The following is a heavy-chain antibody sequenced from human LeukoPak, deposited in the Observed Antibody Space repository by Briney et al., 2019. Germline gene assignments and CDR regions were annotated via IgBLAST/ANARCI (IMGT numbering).Heavy chain of an antibody. CDR2: INSDGINT. V-gene: IGHV3-74*01. CDR1: GFTFSNYW. J-gene: IGHJ6*04. CDR3: AELGITMIGGV. Sequence: GGSLRLSCAASGFTFSNYWMHWVRQAPGKGLVWVSRINSDGINTSYADSVKGRFTISRDNAKNTLNLQMNSLRAEDTAVYYCAELGITMIGGVWGKGPTVTISS. D-gene: IGHD3-10*02.